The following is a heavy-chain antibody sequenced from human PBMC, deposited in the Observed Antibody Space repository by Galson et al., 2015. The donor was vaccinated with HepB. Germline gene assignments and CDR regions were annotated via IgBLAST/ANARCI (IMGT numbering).Heavy chain of an antibody. CDR2: FDPEDGET. Sequence: SVKVSCKVSGYTLTELSMHWVRQAPGKGLEWMGGFDPEDGETIYAQKFQGRVTMTEDTSTDTAYMELSSLRSEDTAVYYCASYSGSYSVDAFDIWGQGTMVTVSS. CDR1: GYTLTELS. V-gene: IGHV1-24*01. CDR3: ASYSGSYSVDAFDI. J-gene: IGHJ3*02. D-gene: IGHD1-26*01.